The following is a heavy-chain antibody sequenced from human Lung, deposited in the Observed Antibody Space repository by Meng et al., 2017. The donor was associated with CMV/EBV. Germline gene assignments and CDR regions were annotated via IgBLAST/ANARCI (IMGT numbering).Heavy chain of an antibody. J-gene: IGHJ4*02. Sequence: SXTXSLXXTLSLGSISSGSYYWGWLRQPPGKGLEWIGSIHYTGSTNYNLSLKTRVSISEDTSKNEFSLTLTSVTAADTAVYYCARTQWHVGYFDNWGQGTXVTVAS. CDR3: ARTQWHVGYFDN. D-gene: IGHD6-19*01. CDR1: LGSISSGSYY. CDR2: IHYTGST. V-gene: IGHV4-39*07.